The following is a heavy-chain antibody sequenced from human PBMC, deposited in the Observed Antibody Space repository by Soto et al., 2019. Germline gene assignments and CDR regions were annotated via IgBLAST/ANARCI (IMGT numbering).Heavy chain of an antibody. V-gene: IGHV3-30*18. D-gene: IGHD4-17*01. CDR1: GFTFSSYA. CDR3: AKSLSDYHFDY. J-gene: IGHJ4*02. Sequence: QVQLVESGGGVVQPGRSLRLSCAASGFTFSSYAMHWVRQAPGKGLEWVAVISYDGNNKYYRDSVKGRFAISRDNSTNTLYLQMSSLTADDTAVYSCAKSLSDYHFDYWGQGTLVTVSS. CDR2: ISYDGNNK.